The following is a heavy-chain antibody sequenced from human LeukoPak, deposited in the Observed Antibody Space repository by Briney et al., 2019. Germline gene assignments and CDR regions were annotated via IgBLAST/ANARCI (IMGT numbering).Heavy chain of an antibody. CDR3: AKTERFYDFWSGYLEAFDY. D-gene: IGHD3-3*01. J-gene: IGHJ4*02. CDR1: GFTFSSYA. CDR2: ISGSGGST. Sequence: GGSLRLSCAASGFTFSSYAMSWVRQAPGMGLEWVSAISGSGGSTYYADSVKGRFTISRDNSKNTLYLQMNSLRAEDTAVYYCAKTERFYDFWSGYLEAFDYWGQGTLVTVSS. V-gene: IGHV3-23*01.